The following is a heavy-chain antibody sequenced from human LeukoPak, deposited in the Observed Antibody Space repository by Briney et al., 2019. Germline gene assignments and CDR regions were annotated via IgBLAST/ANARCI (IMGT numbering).Heavy chain of an antibody. J-gene: IGHJ4*02. V-gene: IGHV1-69*13. CDR2: IIPIFGTA. Sequence: SVKVSCEASGYTFTSYGISWVRQAPGQGLEWMGGIIPIFGTANYAQKFQGRVTITADESTSTAYMELSSLRSEDTAVYYCAREGGYSSGWYYFDYWGQGTLVTVSS. CDR1: GYTFTSYG. CDR3: AREGGYSSGWYYFDY. D-gene: IGHD6-19*01.